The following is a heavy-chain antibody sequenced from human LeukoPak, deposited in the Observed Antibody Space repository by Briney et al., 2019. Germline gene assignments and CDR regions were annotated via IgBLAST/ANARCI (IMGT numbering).Heavy chain of an antibody. J-gene: IGHJ3*01. CDR1: GDSMNKNF. CDR3: ARRMITTSDTFDL. Sequence: SETLSLICSVSGDSMNKNFWSWIRQPPGKGLEWIGYIFRSGTTNYSPSLESRVTISLDTSKNQFSLMLTSVTAADTAVYYCARRMITTSDTFDLWGQGTMVTVSS. CDR2: IFRSGTT. V-gene: IGHV4-59*01. D-gene: IGHD3-16*01.